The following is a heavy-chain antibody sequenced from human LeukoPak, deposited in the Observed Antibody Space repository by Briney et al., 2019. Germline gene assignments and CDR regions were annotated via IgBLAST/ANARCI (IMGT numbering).Heavy chain of an antibody. J-gene: IGHJ4*02. V-gene: IGHV4-34*01. D-gene: IGHD1-26*01. CDR3: ARARGYSGWENFDY. CDR2: INHSGST. CDR1: GGSFSGYY. Sequence: SETLSLTCAVYGGSFSGYYWSWIRQPPGKGLEWIGEINHSGSTNYSPSLKSRVTISVDTSKNQFSLKLSSVTAADTAVYYCARARGYSGWENFDYWGQGTLVTVSS.